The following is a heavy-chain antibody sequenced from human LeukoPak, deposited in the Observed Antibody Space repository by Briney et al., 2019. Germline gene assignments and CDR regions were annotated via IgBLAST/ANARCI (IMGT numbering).Heavy chain of an antibody. V-gene: IGHV4-59*01. CDR3: ASAGRGYSGYAFT. J-gene: IGHJ5*02. CDR1: GGSLSSYY. D-gene: IGHD5-12*01. Sequence: SETLSLTCTVSGGSLSSYYWSWIRQPPGKGLEWIGYIYYSGSTNYNPSLKSRVTISEDTSKNQFSLKLSSVTAADTAVYYCASAGRGYSGYAFTWGQGTLVTVSS. CDR2: IYYSGST.